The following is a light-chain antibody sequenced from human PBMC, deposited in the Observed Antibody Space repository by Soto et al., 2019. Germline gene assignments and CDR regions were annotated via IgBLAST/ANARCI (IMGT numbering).Light chain of an antibody. CDR1: QSVSNNY. Sequence: ENVLTQSPGTLSLSPGDSASLSCRASQSVSNNYLAWHQQRPGQAPRLLIFGASNRATGVPDRFTGSASGTDFTLTISRLQPEEFTLYFCQQYASSLVTFGGGTKVDIK. V-gene: IGKV3-20*01. CDR3: QQYASSLVT. J-gene: IGKJ4*01. CDR2: GAS.